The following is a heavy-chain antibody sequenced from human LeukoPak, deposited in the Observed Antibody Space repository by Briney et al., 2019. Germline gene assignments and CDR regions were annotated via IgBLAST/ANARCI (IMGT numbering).Heavy chain of an antibody. Sequence: EASVKVSCKASGYTFTSYYMHWVRQAPGQGLEWMGWINPNSGGTNYAQKFQGRVTMTRDTSISTAYMELSRLRSDDTAVYYCARERIAAAGKVFDYWGQGTLVTVSS. CDR1: GYTFTSYY. D-gene: IGHD6-13*01. V-gene: IGHV1-2*02. CDR3: ARERIAAAGKVFDY. CDR2: INPNSGGT. J-gene: IGHJ4*02.